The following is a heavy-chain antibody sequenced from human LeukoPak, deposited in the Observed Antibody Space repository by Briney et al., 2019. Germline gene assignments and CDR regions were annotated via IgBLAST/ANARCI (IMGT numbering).Heavy chain of an antibody. D-gene: IGHD2-8*01. CDR1: GFNFRSYD. V-gene: IGHV3-13*04. CDR2: IGTAGDA. CDR3: ARGFSVYDRRGHGLDV. J-gene: IGHJ6*02. Sequence: GGSLRLSRAASGFNFRSYDMYWVRQATAKGLEYVSTIGTAGDAYYPGSVKGRFTISRENAKNSLYLQMNSLRAGDTAVYYCARGFSVYDRRGHGLDVWGQGTTVTVSS.